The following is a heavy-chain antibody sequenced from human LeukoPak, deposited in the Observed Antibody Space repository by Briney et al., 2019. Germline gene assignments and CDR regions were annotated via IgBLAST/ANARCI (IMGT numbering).Heavy chain of an antibody. J-gene: IGHJ4*02. CDR3: ARASTYYYDSSGYYYSGTLFDY. Sequence: SQTLSLTCTLSGGSISSGDYYWSWIRQPPGKGLEWIGYIYHSGSTYYNPSLKSRVTISVDRSKNQFSLKLSSVTAADTAVYYCARASTYYYDSSGYYYSGTLFDYWGQGTLVTVSS. CDR1: GGSISSGDYY. V-gene: IGHV4-30-2*01. D-gene: IGHD3-22*01. CDR2: IYHSGST.